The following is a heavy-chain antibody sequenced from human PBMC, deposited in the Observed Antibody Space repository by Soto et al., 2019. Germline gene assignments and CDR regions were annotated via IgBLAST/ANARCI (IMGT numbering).Heavy chain of an antibody. V-gene: IGHV1-2*04. CDR1: GYTFTGYY. D-gene: IGHD4-17*01. J-gene: IGHJ6*03. Sequence: ASVKVSCKASGYTFTGYYMHWVRQAPGQGLEWMGWINPNSGGTNYAQKFQGWVTMTRDTSISTAYMELSRLRSDDTAVYYCARASVAYGDYGRYYYYMDVWGKGTTVTVSS. CDR2: INPNSGGT. CDR3: ARASVAYGDYGRYYYYMDV.